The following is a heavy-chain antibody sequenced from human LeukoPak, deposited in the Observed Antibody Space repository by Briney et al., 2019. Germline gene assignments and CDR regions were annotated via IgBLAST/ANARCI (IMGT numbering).Heavy chain of an antibody. CDR1: GGSISSGGYS. V-gene: IGHV4-30-2*01. D-gene: IGHD6-13*01. CDR2: IYHSGST. CDR3: ARGMGQQLVNSFDY. J-gene: IGHJ4*02. Sequence: SETLSLTCAVSGGSISSGGYSWSWIRQPPGKGLEWIGYIYHSGSTYYNPSLKSRVTISVDRSKNQFSLKLSSVTAADTAVYYCARGMGQQLVNSFDYWGQGTLVTVSS.